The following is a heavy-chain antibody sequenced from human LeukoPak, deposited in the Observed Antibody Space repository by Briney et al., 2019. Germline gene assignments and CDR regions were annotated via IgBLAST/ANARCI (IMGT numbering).Heavy chain of an antibody. V-gene: IGHV3-11*01. CDR1: GFTFGDYY. CDR3: ARDSQAGATIGY. Sequence: GGSLRLSCAASGFTFGDYYMSWIRQAPGKGLEWVSYISSDGNTIYYADSLKGRFTISRDNAKNSLYLQMNSLRTEDTAVYYCARDSQAGATIGYWGQGTLVTVSS. CDR2: ISSDGNTI. J-gene: IGHJ4*02. D-gene: IGHD1-26*01.